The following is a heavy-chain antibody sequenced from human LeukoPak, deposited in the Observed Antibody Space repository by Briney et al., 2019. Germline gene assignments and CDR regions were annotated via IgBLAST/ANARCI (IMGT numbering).Heavy chain of an antibody. V-gene: IGHV1-69*01. CDR2: IIPIFGTA. Sequence: VASVKVSCKASGGTFSSYAISWVRQAPGQGLGWMGGIIPIFGTANYAQKFQGRVTITADESTSTAYMELSSLRSEDTAVYYCARGARGYSYDDAFDIWGQGTMVTVSS. CDR1: GGTFSSYA. CDR3: ARGARGYSYDDAFDI. J-gene: IGHJ3*02. D-gene: IGHD5-18*01.